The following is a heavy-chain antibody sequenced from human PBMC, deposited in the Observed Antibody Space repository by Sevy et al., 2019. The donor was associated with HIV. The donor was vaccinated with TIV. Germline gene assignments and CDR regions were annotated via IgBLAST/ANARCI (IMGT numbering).Heavy chain of an antibody. CDR2: ISGSGGNT. V-gene: IGHV3-23*01. CDR3: AKRLAVPGPYFDH. D-gene: IGHD6-19*01. J-gene: IGHJ4*02. CDR1: GFTFSSYA. Sequence: GGSLRLSCAASGFTFSSYAMSWVHQAPGKGLEWVSAISGSGGNTYYADSVKGRFTISRDNSKNTLYLQMNSLRAEDTAVYYCAKRLAVPGPYFDHWGQGTLVTVSS.